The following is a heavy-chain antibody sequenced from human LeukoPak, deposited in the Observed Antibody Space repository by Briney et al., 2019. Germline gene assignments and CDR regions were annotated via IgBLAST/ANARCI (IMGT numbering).Heavy chain of an antibody. CDR1: GGSISPYY. J-gene: IGHJ5*02. CDR3: ARHYPHSCSSGTCALSLGP. Sequence: SETLSLTCTVSGGSISPYYWSWLRQPPGKELEWIAYIYYSGTTSYNPSLKSRVTISVDTSKNQFSLTLNSVTAADTAVYYCARHYPHSCSSGTCALSLGPWGQGTLVTVSS. V-gene: IGHV4-59*08. D-gene: IGHD2-15*01. CDR2: IYYSGTT.